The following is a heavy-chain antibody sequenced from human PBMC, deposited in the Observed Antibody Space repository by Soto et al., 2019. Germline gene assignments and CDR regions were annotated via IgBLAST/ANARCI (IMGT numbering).Heavy chain of an antibody. J-gene: IGHJ6*02. CDR1: GFTFSSYS. V-gene: IGHV3-21*01. D-gene: IGHD1-26*01. Sequence: GSLRLSGAASGFTFSSYSMNWLRQAPGKGLEWVSSISSSSSYIYYADSVKGRFTISRDNAKNSLYLQMNSLRAEDTAVYYCARGKTSGSLYGMDVWGQGTTVTVSS. CDR3: ARGKTSGSLYGMDV. CDR2: ISSSSSYI.